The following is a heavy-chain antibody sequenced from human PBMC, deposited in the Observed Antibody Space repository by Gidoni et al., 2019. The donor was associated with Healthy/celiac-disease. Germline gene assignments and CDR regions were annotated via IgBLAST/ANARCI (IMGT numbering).Heavy chain of an antibody. J-gene: IGHJ2*01. CDR3: ARPAELYSSSHWYFDL. D-gene: IGHD6-6*01. V-gene: IGHV7-4-1*02. Sequence: QVPLFHSWSELKKPGASLKVSCKASAYTFTSYAMNCVRQAPGQWLEWMGCTNTNTGNPTYAQGFTGRFVFPLDHSVSKAYLQISSRKAEDNAVYYCARPAELYSSSHWYFDLWGRGTLVTVSS. CDR1: AYTFTSYA. CDR2: TNTNTGNP.